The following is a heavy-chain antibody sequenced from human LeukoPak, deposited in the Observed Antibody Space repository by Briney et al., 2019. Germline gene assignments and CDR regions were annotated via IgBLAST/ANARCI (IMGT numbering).Heavy chain of an antibody. CDR3: ARQNSNRIFDY. CDR1: GYSISSGDY. D-gene: IGHD4-11*01. J-gene: IGHJ4*02. V-gene: IGHV4-38-2*01. CDR2: SDHSGST. Sequence: SETLSLTCAVSGYSISSGDYWGGIRPPPGKGREWIGISDHSGSTDYNPSLKSRVTISGDTTKNKFSLKLSSVTAADTAVYYCARQNSNRIFDYWGQGTLVTVSS.